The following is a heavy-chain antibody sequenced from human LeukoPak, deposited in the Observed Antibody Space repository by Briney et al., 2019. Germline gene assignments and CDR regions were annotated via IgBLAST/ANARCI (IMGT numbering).Heavy chain of an antibody. CDR1: GFTFSSYG. CDR2: ISGSGGST. J-gene: IGHJ4*02. Sequence: GGSLRLSCAASGFTFSSYGMSWVRQAPGKGLEWVSAISGSGGSTYYADSVKGRFTISRDNSKNTLYLQMNSLRAEDTAVYYCAKRGSPGYCSGGSCQRPLDYWGQGTLVTVSS. V-gene: IGHV3-23*01. D-gene: IGHD2-15*01. CDR3: AKRGSPGYCSGGSCQRPLDY.